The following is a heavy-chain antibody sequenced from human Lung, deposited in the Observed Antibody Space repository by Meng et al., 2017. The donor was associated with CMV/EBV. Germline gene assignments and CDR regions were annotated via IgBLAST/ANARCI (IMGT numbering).Heavy chain of an antibody. D-gene: IGHD3-22*01. V-gene: IGHV4-39*07. CDR2: IYYSGST. Sequence: SXTLSLXCTVSGGSISSSSNYWGWLHQPPGEGLEWTGSIYYSGSTYYNTSLKSRVTISVDTSKIQFFLKLSSVTSADTAVYYCERDPITMIFFKLSDADAFDIWXQGKXV. CDR1: GGSISSSSNY. CDR3: ERDPITMIFFKLSDADAFDI. J-gene: IGHJ3*02.